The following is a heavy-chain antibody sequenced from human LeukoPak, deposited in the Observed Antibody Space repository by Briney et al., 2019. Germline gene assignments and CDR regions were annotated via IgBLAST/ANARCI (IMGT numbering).Heavy chain of an antibody. CDR1: GFTFSSYA. CDR3: AKDQVSDYYDSSGRFDF. Sequence: PGGSLRLSCAASGFTFSSYAMSWVRQAPGKGLEWVSAISGSGGSTYYADPVKGRFTISRDNSKNTLDLQMNSLRAEDTAVYYCAKDQVSDYYDSSGRFDFWGQGTLVTVSS. V-gene: IGHV3-23*01. J-gene: IGHJ4*02. D-gene: IGHD3-22*01. CDR2: ISGSGGST.